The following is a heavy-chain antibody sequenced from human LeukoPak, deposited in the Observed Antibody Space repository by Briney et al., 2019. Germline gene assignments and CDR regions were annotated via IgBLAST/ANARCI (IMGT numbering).Heavy chain of an antibody. CDR3: ARVDLLTGYYFFDY. V-gene: IGHV1-18*01. D-gene: IGHD3-9*01. J-gene: IGHJ4*02. CDR1: GYTFSSYG. CDR2: IRGDNGNT. Sequence: EASVTVSCKTSGYTFSSYGISWVRQAPGQGLEWVGWIRGDNGNTNYAQKFQGRVTMSTDTSTSTAYMELRSLGSDETAVFYCARVDLLTGYYFFDYWGQGTLVTVSS.